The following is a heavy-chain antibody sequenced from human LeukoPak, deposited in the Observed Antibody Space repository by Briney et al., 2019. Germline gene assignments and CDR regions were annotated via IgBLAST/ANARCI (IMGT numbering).Heavy chain of an antibody. CDR3: ARDSGTTGEVKFDP. D-gene: IGHD3-10*01. J-gene: IGHJ5*02. CDR2: IYHSGRT. CDR1: EFTFTNYS. V-gene: IGHV4-38-2*02. Sequence: GSLRLSCAASEFTFTNYSMNWVRQAPGKGLEWIGSIYHSGRTFYNPSLKSRVTISVDTSKNQFSLKLMSVTAADTAVYYCARDSGTTGEVKFDPWGQGTLVTVSS.